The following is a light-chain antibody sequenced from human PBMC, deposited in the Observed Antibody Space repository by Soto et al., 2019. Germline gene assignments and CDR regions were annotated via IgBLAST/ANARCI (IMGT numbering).Light chain of an antibody. J-gene: IGKJ1*01. Sequence: EIVLTHSPGTLSFSAGEIATLSVGGSQSVSSSYLAWYQQKPGQAPRLLIYDASNRATGIPARFSGSGSGTDLTLTISSLEPEDFAVYYCQQRSNWPPTFGQGTKLDIK. V-gene: IGKV3D-20*02. CDR1: QSVSSSY. CDR3: QQRSNWPPT. CDR2: DAS.